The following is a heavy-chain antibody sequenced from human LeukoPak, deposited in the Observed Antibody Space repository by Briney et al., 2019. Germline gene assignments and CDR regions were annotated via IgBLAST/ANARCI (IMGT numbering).Heavy chain of an antibody. CDR1: GFTFSGYT. D-gene: IGHD3-10*01. CDR3: GRDVLGETGAGGP. CDR2: ISPSGGST. J-gene: IGHJ5*02. Sequence: GGSLRLSCTGSGFTFSGYTMNWVRQAPGQGLEWVSSISPSGGSTWNADSVKGRFTISRDNARNSVTLQMNSLRADDTAMYYCGRDVLGETGAGGPWGQGVLVTVSS. V-gene: IGHV3-21*01.